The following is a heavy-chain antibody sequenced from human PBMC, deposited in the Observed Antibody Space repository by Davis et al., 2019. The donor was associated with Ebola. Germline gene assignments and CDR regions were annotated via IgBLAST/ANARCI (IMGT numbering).Heavy chain of an antibody. CDR2: IRYDGINT. CDR3: ARVGFRCSCDDL. J-gene: IGHJ4*02. D-gene: IGHD4/OR15-4a*01. Sequence: GGSLRLSCAASGFTFSSYGMHWVRQAPGKGLEWVAFIRYDGINTYSADSVKGRFTISRDNSKNTLYLQMNSLRAEDTAVYYCARVGFRCSCDDLWGQGSLVTVSS. V-gene: IGHV3-30*02. CDR1: GFTFSSYG.